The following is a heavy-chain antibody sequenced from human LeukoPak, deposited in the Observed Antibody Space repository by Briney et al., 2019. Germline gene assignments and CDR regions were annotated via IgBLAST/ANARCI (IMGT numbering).Heavy chain of an antibody. V-gene: IGHV3-23*01. Sequence: GGSLRLSCTASGFTFSDYAVTWVRQAPGKGLEWVSAISGSGGGTYYADSVKSRFTISRDNSKNTLYLQMNSLRAEDTAVYYCAKDTVVVVAATSAYDYWGQGTLVTVSS. CDR2: ISGSGGGT. CDR3: AKDTVVVVAATSAYDY. CDR1: GFTFSDYA. D-gene: IGHD2-15*01. J-gene: IGHJ4*02.